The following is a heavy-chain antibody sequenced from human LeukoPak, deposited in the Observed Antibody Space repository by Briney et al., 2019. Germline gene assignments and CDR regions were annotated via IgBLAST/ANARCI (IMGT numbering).Heavy chain of an antibody. D-gene: IGHD6-6*01. J-gene: IGHJ4*02. CDR2: TYYGSKWYN. CDR1: GDSVSSNSAA. CDR3: ARGAARRLDY. V-gene: IGHV6-1*01. Sequence: SSTLSLTFAISGDSVSSNSAAWNWIRQSPSRGLEWLGRTYYGSKWYNGYAGSVKSRITINPDTSKNQFSLQLNSVTPEDTAVYYCARGAARRLDYWGQGTLVTVSS.